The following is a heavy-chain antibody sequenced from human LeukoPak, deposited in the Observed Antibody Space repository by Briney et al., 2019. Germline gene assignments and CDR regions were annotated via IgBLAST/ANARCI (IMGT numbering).Heavy chain of an antibody. J-gene: IGHJ6*03. CDR1: GFTFSSYA. Sequence: PGGSLRLSCAASGFTFSSYAMSWVRQAPGKGLEWVSAISGSGGSTYYADSVKGRFTISRDNSKNTLYLQMNSLRAEDTAVYYCAKRSGDYYYYYMDVWGKGTTVTVSS. D-gene: IGHD3-10*01. CDR2: ISGSGGST. CDR3: AKRSGDYYYYYMDV. V-gene: IGHV3-23*01.